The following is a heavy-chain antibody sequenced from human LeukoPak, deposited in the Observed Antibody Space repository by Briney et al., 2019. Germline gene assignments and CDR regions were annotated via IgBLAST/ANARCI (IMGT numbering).Heavy chain of an antibody. Sequence: ASVKVSCKASGYTFTSYYIHWVRQAPGQGLEWMGIINPSGGSTRYAQKFQGRVTMTWDTSTSTVYMELSSLRSEDTAVYYCARAPAYCSGGSCYSFYFDYWGQGTLVTVSS. CDR2: INPSGGST. V-gene: IGHV1-46*01. J-gene: IGHJ4*02. CDR1: GYTFTSYY. CDR3: ARAPAYCSGGSCYSFYFDY. D-gene: IGHD2-15*01.